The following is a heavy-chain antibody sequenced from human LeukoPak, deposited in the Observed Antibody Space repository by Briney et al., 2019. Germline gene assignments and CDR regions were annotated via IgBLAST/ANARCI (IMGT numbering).Heavy chain of an antibody. CDR2: IYYSGST. CDR3: ARLYYDSSGHY. J-gene: IGHJ4*02. Sequence: SETLSLTCTVSGDSISSSRYYWGWIRQPPGKGLEWIGSIYYSGSTYYNPSLKSRVTISVDTSKNQFSLKLSSVTAADTAVYYCARLYYDSSGHYWGQGTLVTVSS. V-gene: IGHV4-39*01. CDR1: GDSISSSRYY. D-gene: IGHD3-22*01.